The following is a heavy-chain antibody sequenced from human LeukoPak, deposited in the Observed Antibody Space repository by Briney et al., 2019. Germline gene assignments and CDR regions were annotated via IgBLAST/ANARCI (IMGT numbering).Heavy chain of an antibody. CDR2: IYWDDDK. Sequence: SGPTLVKPTQTLTLTCTFSGFSLSTSGVGAGWIRQPPGKALEWLALIYWDDDKRYSPSLKSRLTLTKDTSKNQVVLTMTNMDPVDTGTYYCAHSGDYYDGWNYWGQGTLVTVSS. J-gene: IGHJ4*02. CDR1: GFSLSTSGVG. V-gene: IGHV2-5*02. CDR3: AHSGDYYDGWNY. D-gene: IGHD4-23*01.